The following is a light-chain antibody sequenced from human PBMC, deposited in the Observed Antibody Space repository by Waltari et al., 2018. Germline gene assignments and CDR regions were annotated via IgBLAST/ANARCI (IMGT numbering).Light chain of an antibody. V-gene: IGKV4-1*01. J-gene: IGKJ3*01. Sequence: LYSSDQKNYLAWYQQKVGQPPKLLIYWASTRESGVPDRFSGSGSGTDFTLTISSLQAGDVAVYYCQQYYGIPFTFGPGTKVEIK. CDR1: LYSSDQKNY. CDR3: QQYYGIPFT. CDR2: WAS.